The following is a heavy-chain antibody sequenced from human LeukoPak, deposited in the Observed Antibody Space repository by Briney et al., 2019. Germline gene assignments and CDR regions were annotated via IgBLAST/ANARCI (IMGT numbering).Heavy chain of an antibody. J-gene: IGHJ4*02. V-gene: IGHV3-7*01. CDR2: INQGGTEK. Sequence: GGSLRLSCAASGFTFSTYWMMWVRQAPGKGLEWVANINQGGTEKHYVESVKGRFTISRDNAKNSLYLQVNSLRAEDTAVYYCVRDLDYWGQGTLVTVSS. CDR3: VRDLDY. CDR1: GFTFSTYW.